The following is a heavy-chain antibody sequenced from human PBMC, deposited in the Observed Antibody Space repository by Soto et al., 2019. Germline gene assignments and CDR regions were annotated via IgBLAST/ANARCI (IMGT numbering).Heavy chain of an antibody. J-gene: IGHJ5*02. Sequence: QITLKESGPTLVKPTQTLTLTCTFSGFSLTTRGVGVGWIRQPPGKALECLALIYWDDDKRYSPSLQSRLSLTQGNSQNQVVLAMNNVGPVDTGTYYCANIPDYYTYDRFDPWGQGTLGSVSS. CDR3: ANIPDYYTYDRFDP. CDR2: IYWDDDK. D-gene: IGHD3-3*01. V-gene: IGHV2-5*02. CDR1: GFSLTTRGVG.